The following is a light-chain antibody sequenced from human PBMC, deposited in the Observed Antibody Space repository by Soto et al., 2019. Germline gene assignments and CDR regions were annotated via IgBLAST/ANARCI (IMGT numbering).Light chain of an antibody. CDR1: QSVSGSY. CDR3: QQYDDSPLT. V-gene: IGKV3-20*01. J-gene: IGKJ4*01. Sequence: DIVLTQSPGTLSLSPGERATLSCRASQSVSGSYLAWYQQKPGQAPRLLIYGASSRATGIPDRFSGSESGTDFTLTISRLEPEDFAVYYCQQYDDSPLTFGGGTKVEIK. CDR2: GAS.